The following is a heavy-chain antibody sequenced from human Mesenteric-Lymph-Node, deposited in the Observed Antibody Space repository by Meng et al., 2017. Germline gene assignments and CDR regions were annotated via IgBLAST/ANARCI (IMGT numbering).Heavy chain of an antibody. D-gene: IGHD6-19*01. V-gene: IGHV4-61*02. CDR3: ARSPSSGWYSKYYYYYYGMDV. J-gene: IGHJ6*02. Sequence: SETLSLTCTVSGGSISSGSYYWSWIQQPAGKGLEWIGRIYTSGSTNYNPSLKSRVTISVDTSKNQFSLKLSSVTAADTAVYYCARSPSSGWYSKYYYYYYGMDVWGQGTTVTVSS. CDR1: GGSISSGSYY. CDR2: IYTSGST.